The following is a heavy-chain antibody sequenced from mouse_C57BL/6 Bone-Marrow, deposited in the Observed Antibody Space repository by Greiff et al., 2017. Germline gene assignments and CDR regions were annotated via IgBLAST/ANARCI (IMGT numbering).Heavy chain of an antibody. CDR1: GYTFTSYW. CDR2: IYPGSGSS. D-gene: IGHD1-1*01. Sequence: QVQLQQSGAELVKPGASVKMSCKASGYTFTSYWITWVKQRPGQGLEWIGDIYPGSGSSNYNEKFKSKATLTVDTSSSTAYMQLSSLTSEDSAVYYCARIYYYGSSYVGLWYFDVWGTGTTVTVSS. J-gene: IGHJ1*03. CDR3: ARIYYYGSSYVGLWYFDV. V-gene: IGHV1-55*01.